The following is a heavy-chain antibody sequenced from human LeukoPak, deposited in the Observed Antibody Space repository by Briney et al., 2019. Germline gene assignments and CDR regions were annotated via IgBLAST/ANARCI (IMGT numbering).Heavy chain of an antibody. CDR2: IYYSGRT. D-gene: IGHD3-10*01. CDR3: ARAVGSGSFQTYYYMDV. Sequence: SETLSLTCTVSGDSISTSSYYWGWIRQPPGKGLEWIGTIYYSGRTYYNPSLTSRVTISVDTSKNQFSLKLSSVTAADTAVYYCARAVGSGSFQTYYYMDVWGKGTTVTISS. J-gene: IGHJ6*03. V-gene: IGHV4-39*07. CDR1: GDSISTSSYY.